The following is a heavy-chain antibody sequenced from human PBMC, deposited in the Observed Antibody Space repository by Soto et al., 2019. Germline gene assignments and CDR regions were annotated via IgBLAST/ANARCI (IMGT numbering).Heavy chain of an antibody. CDR1: GGSISSRSYY. Sequence: SSETLSLTCTVSGGSISSRSYYWGWIRQPPGKGLEWIGSIYYSGTTYSNPSLSSRVTLSVDTSKSQFSLKLSSVTAEDTAVYYCARDDVLCDGGRCYGVPLDVWGKGTTVTVSS. CDR2: IYYSGTT. J-gene: IGHJ6*04. CDR3: ARDDVLCDGGRCYGVPLDV. D-gene: IGHD2-15*01. V-gene: IGHV4-39*01.